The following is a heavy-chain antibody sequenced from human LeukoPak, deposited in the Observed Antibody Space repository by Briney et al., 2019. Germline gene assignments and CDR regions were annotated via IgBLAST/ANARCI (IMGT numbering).Heavy chain of an antibody. CDR1: GYTFTGYY. CDR3: ARDPSWREAAVNWFDP. V-gene: IGHV1-2*02. Sequence: ASVKVSCKASGYTFTGYYMHWVRQAPGQGLEWMGWINPNSGGTNYAQKFQGRVTMTRDTSISTAYMELSRLRSDDTAVYYCARDPSWREAAVNWFDPWGQGTLVTVSS. J-gene: IGHJ5*02. CDR2: INPNSGGT. D-gene: IGHD6-13*01.